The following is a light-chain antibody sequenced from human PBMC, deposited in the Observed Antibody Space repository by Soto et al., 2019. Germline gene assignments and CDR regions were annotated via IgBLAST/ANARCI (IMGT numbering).Light chain of an antibody. V-gene: IGKV3-15*01. CDR3: QQYNNWRT. CDR2: GAS. J-gene: IGKJ1*01. CDR1: QSVSSK. Sequence: EIVMTRSPATLSVSPGERATLSCRASQSVSSKLAWYQQKPGQAPRLLIYGASIRATGIPARFSGSGSGTEFTLTISSLQSEDFAVYYCQQYNNWRTFGQGTKVAIK.